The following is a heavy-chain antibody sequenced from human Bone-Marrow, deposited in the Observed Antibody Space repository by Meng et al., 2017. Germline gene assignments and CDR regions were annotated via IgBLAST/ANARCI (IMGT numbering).Heavy chain of an antibody. D-gene: IGHD4-11*01. Sequence: SETLSLTCVVSGGSFSDYYWSWIRQPPGKGLEWIGEINHSGSTNYNPSLESRATISVGTSQNNLSLKLSSVTAADSAVYYCARGPTTMAHDFDYWGQGTLVTVSS. CDR1: GGSFSDYY. CDR2: INHSGST. J-gene: IGHJ4*02. CDR3: ARGPTTMAHDFDY. V-gene: IGHV4-34*01.